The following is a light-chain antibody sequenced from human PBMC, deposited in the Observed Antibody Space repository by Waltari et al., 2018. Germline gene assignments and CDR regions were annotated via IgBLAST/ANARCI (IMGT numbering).Light chain of an antibody. V-gene: IGKV4-1*01. CDR3: QQYYSTPIT. CDR1: PSVLYSSNNKNY. CDR2: WAS. J-gene: IGKJ5*01. Sequence: DIVMTQSPDSLAVSLGERATINCQSSPSVLYSSNNKNYLAWYQQKPGRPPRLLIYWASTRESGVPDRFSGSGAGTDFTLTNSSLQAEDVAVYYCQQYYSTPITFGQGTRLEIK.